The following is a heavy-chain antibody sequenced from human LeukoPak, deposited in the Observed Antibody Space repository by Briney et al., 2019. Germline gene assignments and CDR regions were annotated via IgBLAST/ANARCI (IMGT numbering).Heavy chain of an antibody. Sequence: SETLSLTCTVSGGSISSYYWSWIRQPPGKGLEWIGYIYYSGSTNYNPSLKSRVTISVDTSKNQFSLKLSSVTAADTAVYYCARVGKEGTFDYWGQGILVTVSS. V-gene: IGHV4-59*01. CDR2: IYYSGST. CDR3: ARVGKEGTFDY. J-gene: IGHJ4*02. D-gene: IGHD1-7*01. CDR1: GGSISSYY.